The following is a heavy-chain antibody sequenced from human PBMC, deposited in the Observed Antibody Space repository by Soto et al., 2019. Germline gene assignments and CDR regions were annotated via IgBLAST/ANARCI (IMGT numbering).Heavy chain of an antibody. CDR3: ARDGWGSAPPYYFDY. Sequence: ASVKVSCKASGYTFTSYAIHWVRQAPGQRLEWMGWISAGTGNTKYSQKFQGRVTITRDTSASTVYMELSSLTSEDTAVCYCARDGWGSAPPYYFDYWGQGTLVTVSS. V-gene: IGHV1-3*01. J-gene: IGHJ4*02. D-gene: IGHD3-10*01. CDR2: ISAGTGNT. CDR1: GYTFTSYA.